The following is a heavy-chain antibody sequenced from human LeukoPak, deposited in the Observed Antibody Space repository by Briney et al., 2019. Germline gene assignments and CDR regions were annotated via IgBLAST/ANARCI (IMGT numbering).Heavy chain of an antibody. Sequence: GGSLRLSCAASGFTFSSFWMSWVRQAPGKGLEWGASIKQDATEKFYVDSVKGRFTISRDNPKTSVYLEMNSLRVEDTAVYYCARGHIPGAGRFDPWGQGTLVTVSS. CDR3: ARGHIPGAGRFDP. CDR1: GFTFSSFW. J-gene: IGHJ5*02. V-gene: IGHV3-7*01. D-gene: IGHD6-13*01. CDR2: IKQDATEK.